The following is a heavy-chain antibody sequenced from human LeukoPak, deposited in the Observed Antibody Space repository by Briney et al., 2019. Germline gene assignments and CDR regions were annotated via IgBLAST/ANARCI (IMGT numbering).Heavy chain of an antibody. D-gene: IGHD3-22*01. CDR3: ASRGRSSGSGFNY. Sequence: SETLSLTGTVSGGSISSSSYYWGWIRQPPGKGLEWIGSIYYSGSTYYNPSLKSRVTISVDTSKNQFSLKLSSVTAADTAVYYCASRGRSSGSGFNYWGQGTLVTVSS. V-gene: IGHV4-39*01. J-gene: IGHJ4*02. CDR2: IYYSGST. CDR1: GGSISSSSYY.